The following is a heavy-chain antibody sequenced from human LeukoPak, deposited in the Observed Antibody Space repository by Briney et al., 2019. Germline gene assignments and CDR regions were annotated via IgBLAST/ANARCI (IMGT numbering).Heavy chain of an antibody. CDR3: ARDWWQQLDGDRVYYYYGMGV. V-gene: IGHV3-33*01. CDR2: IWYDGSNK. Sequence: PGGSLRLSCAASGFTFSSYGLHWVRQAPGKGLAWVAVIWYDGSNKYYADSVKGRFTISRDNSKNTLYLQMNSLRAEDTDVYYRARDWWQQLDGDRVYYYYGMGVRGQGTTVTVSS. D-gene: IGHD6-13*01. CDR1: GFTFSSYG. J-gene: IGHJ6*02.